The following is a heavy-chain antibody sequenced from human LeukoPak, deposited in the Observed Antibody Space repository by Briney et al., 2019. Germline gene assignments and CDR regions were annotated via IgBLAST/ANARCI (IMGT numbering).Heavy chain of an antibody. CDR3: ATYKNWVAGDV. J-gene: IGHJ6*02. CDR1: GFSFSDSW. V-gene: IGHV3-7*01. CDR2: IKADGTEE. Sequence: GGSLRLSCAVSGFSFSDSWMSWVRQAPGKGPEWVANIKADGTEEHYVDSVKGRFTVSRDNARKSLFLQMNRLRVEDTAVYYCATYKNWVAGDVWGQGPRSPSP. D-gene: IGHD7-27*01.